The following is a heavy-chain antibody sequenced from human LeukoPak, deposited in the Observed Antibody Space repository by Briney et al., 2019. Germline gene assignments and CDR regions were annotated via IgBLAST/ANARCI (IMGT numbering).Heavy chain of an antibody. V-gene: IGHV3-7*01. CDR3: AGCISKNFDDAIDI. D-gene: IGHD2-2*01. Sequence: ARGSLRLSCAASGFTFRNYWMGGVRQAPGKGREWVANIMQDGSAKFYVDSVKGRSTISRDNAENTLYLQINSLRAEDTALYYCAGCISKNFDDAIDIWGHGTMVSVSS. J-gene: IGHJ3*02. CDR1: GFTFRNYW. CDR2: IMQDGSAK.